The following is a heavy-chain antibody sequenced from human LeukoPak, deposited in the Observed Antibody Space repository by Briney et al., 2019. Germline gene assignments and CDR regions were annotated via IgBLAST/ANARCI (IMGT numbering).Heavy chain of an antibody. CDR2: IYHSGST. Sequence: SETLSLTCTVSGGSISSSSYYWGWIRQPPGKGLEWIGEIYHSGSTNYNPSLKSRVTISVDKSKNQFSLKLSSVTAADTAVYYCARARRLAAGYSSSWYGYWGQGTLVTVSS. V-gene: IGHV4-39*07. CDR1: GGSISSSSYY. CDR3: ARARRLAAGYSSSWYGY. D-gene: IGHD6-13*01. J-gene: IGHJ4*02.